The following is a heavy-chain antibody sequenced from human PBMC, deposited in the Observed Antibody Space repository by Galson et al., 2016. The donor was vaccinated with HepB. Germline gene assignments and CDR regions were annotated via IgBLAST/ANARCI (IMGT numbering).Heavy chain of an antibody. CDR2: INVGNGNT. J-gene: IGHJ5*02. CDR1: GYTFTSYA. V-gene: IGHV1-3*01. Sequence: SVKVSCKASGYTFTSYAMHWVRQAPGQRLEWMGWINVGNGNTKYSQKFQGRVTITRDTSASTAYMKLSSLRSEDTAVYFCARDRGEGGFDPWGQGTLVTVSS. CDR3: ARDRGEGGFDP.